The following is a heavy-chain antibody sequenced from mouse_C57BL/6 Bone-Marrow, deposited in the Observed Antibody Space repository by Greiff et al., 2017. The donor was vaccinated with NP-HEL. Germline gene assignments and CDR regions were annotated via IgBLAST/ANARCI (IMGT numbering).Heavy chain of an antibody. J-gene: IGHJ4*01. CDR1: GYSITSGYY. V-gene: IGHV3-6*01. CDR3: ARDTRWLPPYAMDY. D-gene: IGHD2-3*01. CDR2: ISYDGSN. Sequence: ESGPGLVKPSQSLSLTCSVTGYSITSGYYWNWIRQIPGNKLEWMGYISYDGSNNYNPSLKNRISIPRDTSKNQFFLKLNSVTTEDTATYYCARDTRWLPPYAMDYWGQGTSVTVSS.